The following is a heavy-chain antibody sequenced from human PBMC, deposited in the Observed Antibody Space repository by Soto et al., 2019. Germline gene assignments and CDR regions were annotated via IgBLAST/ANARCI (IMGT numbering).Heavy chain of an antibody. D-gene: IGHD4-17*01. V-gene: IGHV4-31*03. J-gene: IGHJ6*02. CDR2: IYYSGST. Sequence: QVRLEESGPGLVKPSETLSLICSVSGGSVNNADYFWSWIRHHPENGLEWVGYIYYSGSTRYNPSFKTRATLSIDTSKNQLSLRLNSVTVADTAVYFCARDADYGGSRGGMDVWGRGTTVTVSS. CDR3: ARDADYGGSRGGMDV. CDR1: GGSVNNADYF.